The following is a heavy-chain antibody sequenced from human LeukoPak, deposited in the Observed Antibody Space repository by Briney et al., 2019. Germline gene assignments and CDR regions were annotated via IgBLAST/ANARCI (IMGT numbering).Heavy chain of an antibody. CDR2: IYPGDSDT. J-gene: IGHJ4*02. D-gene: IGHD4-23*01. CDR1: GYSFTSYW. V-gene: IGHV5-51*01. CDR3: ARHPPVPGGNSGSGDY. Sequence: GESLKISCKGPGYSFTSYWIGWVRQMPGKGLEWMGIIYPGDSDTRYSPSFQGQVTISADKSISTAYLQWSSLKASDTAMYYCARHPPVPGGNSGSGDYWGQGTLVTVSS.